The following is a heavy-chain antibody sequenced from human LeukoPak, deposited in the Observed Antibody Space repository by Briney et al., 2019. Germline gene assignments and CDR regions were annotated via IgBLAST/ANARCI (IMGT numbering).Heavy chain of an antibody. Sequence: ASVKVSCKASGYTFTGYYMHWGRQAPGQGLEWMGWINPNSGGTNYAQKFQGRVTMTRDTSISTAYMELSRLRSDDTAVYYCAREGTSCSGGSCFDYWGQGTLVTVSS. CDR1: GYTFTGYY. CDR2: INPNSGGT. V-gene: IGHV1-2*02. CDR3: AREGTSCSGGSCFDY. D-gene: IGHD2-15*01. J-gene: IGHJ4*01.